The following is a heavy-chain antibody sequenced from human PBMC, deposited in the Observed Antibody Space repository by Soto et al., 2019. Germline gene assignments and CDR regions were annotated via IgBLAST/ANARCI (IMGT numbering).Heavy chain of an antibody. J-gene: IGHJ5*02. CDR1: GGSFSGYY. V-gene: IGHV4-34*01. CDR3: ARGVPYYYGSGSSGWFDP. Sequence: SETLSLTCAVYGGSFSGYYWSWIRQPPGKGLEWIGEINHSGSTNYNPSLKSRVTISVDTSKNQFSLKLSSVTAADTAVYYCARGVPYYYGSGSSGWFDPWGQGTLVTSPQ. CDR2: INHSGST. D-gene: IGHD3-10*01.